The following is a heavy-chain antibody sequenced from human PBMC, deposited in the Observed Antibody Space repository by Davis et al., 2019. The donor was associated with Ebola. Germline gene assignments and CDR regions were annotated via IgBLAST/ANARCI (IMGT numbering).Heavy chain of an antibody. CDR1: GFTFSNYY. CDR3: ARDTSHQLPHWLYYFYGMDV. Sequence: GESLKISCAASGFTFSNYYLHWVRQAPGKGLEWDARIKTDGSTTRYADSVKGRFSISRDNTKNTLYLQMNRLRGEDTAIYYCARDTSHQLPHWLYYFYGMDVWGQGTTVTVSS. J-gene: IGHJ6*02. CDR2: IKTDGSTT. D-gene: IGHD2-2*01. V-gene: IGHV3-74*01.